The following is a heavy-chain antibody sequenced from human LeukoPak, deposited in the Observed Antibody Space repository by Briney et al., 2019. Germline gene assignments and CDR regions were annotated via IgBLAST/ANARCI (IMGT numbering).Heavy chain of an antibody. CDR2: ISYSGST. J-gene: IGHJ4*02. V-gene: IGHV4-59*01. D-gene: IGHD6-19*01. Sequence: SEILSLTCTVSGGSISGYYWSWIRQPPGKGLEWVGYISYSGSTNYNPSLKSRVTISVDTSKNQFSLKLSSVTAADTAIYYCARDGRAGSLFAYWGQGTLVTVSS. CDR1: GGSISGYY. CDR3: ARDGRAGSLFAY.